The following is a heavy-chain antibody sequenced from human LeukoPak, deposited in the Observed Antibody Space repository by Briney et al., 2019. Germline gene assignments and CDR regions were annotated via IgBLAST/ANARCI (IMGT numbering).Heavy chain of an antibody. CDR2: IYYSVST. CDR3: AGYCSSTSCYPLYYFDY. V-gene: IGHV4-30-4*08. CDR1: GGSISSGXYY. D-gene: IGHD2-2*01. Sequence: GGSISSGXYYWSWIRQPPGKGXXWIXYIYYSVSTYYNPSLKSPVTISVDTSKNQFSLKLSSVTAADTAVYYCAGYCSSTSCYPLYYFDYWGQGTLVTVSS. J-gene: IGHJ4*02.